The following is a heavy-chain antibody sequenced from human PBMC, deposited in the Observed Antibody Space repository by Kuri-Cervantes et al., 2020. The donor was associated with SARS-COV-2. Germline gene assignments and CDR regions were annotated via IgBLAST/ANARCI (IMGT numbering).Heavy chain of an antibody. V-gene: IGHV3-23*01. CDR3: ARDRGAFGGWSDP. CDR2: LSGSGVST. J-gene: IGHJ5*02. D-gene: IGHD3-16*01. Sequence: GGSLRLSCAASGFTFSSNAMSWVRQAPGKGLEWVSGLSGSGVSTYYAESVKGRFTISRDNSKNTLYLQMNGLRVEDTAVYFCARDRGAFGGWSDPWGQGTLVTVSS. CDR1: GFTFSSNA.